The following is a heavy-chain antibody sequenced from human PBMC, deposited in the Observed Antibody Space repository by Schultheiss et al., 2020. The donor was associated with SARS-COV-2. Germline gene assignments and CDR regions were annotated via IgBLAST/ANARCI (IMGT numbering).Heavy chain of an antibody. CDR1: GFTFSSYG. V-gene: IGHV3-30*12. CDR3: ARGDRGGGDYGMDV. CDR2: ISYDGSNK. Sequence: GGSLRLSCAASGFTFSSYGMHWVRQAPGKGLEWVAVISYDGSNKYYADSVKGRFTISRDNSKNTLYLQMNSLRAEDTAVYYCARGDRGGGDYGMDVWGQGTTVTVSS. J-gene: IGHJ6*02. D-gene: IGHD3-16*01.